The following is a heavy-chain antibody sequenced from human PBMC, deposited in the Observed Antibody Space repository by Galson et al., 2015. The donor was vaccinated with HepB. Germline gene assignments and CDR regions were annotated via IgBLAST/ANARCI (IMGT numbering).Heavy chain of an antibody. CDR2: IVPVHVTA. V-gene: IGHV1-69*13. D-gene: IGHD2-21*01. CDR3: ARDTRLCGGGGDCSIYYYFYMDV. Sequence: SVKVSCKASGGIFSNYGINWVRQAPGQGLEWLGGIVPVHVTADYAQKFQDRVTITADESTNTVYMELSSLRSEDTAVYYCARDTRLCGGGGDCSIYYYFYMDVWGEATKVTVSS. J-gene: IGHJ6*03. CDR1: GGIFSNYG.